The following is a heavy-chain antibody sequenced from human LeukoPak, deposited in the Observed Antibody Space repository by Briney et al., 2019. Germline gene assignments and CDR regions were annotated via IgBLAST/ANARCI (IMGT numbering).Heavy chain of an antibody. CDR1: GGSISSGDYY. CDR3: ARGKLYGGNDPYYFGY. Sequence: SETLSLTCTVSGGSISSGDYYWSWIRQPPGKGLEWIGYIYYSGSTYYNPSLESRVTISVDTSKNQFSLKLSSVAAADTAVYYCARGKLYGGNDPYYFGYWGQGTLVTVSS. CDR2: IYYSGST. V-gene: IGHV4-30-4*08. J-gene: IGHJ4*02. D-gene: IGHD4-23*01.